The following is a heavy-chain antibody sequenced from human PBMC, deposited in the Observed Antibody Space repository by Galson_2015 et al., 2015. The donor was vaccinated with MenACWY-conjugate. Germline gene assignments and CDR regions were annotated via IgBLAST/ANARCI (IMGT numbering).Heavy chain of an antibody. D-gene: IGHD4-17*01. J-gene: IGHJ3*02. CDR3: ARVNYGDYVFAFDI. V-gene: IGHV4-34*01. Sequence: ETLSLTCAVYGGSFSGYYWSWIRQPPGKGLEWIGEINHSGSTNYNPSLKSRVTISVDTSKNQFSLKLSSVTAADTAVYYCARVNYGDYVFAFDIWGQGTMVTVSS. CDR2: INHSGST. CDR1: GGSFSGYY.